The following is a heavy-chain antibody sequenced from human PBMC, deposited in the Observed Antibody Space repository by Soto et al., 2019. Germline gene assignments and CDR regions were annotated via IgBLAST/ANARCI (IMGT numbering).Heavy chain of an antibody. CDR2: TYYRSKWYN. J-gene: IGHJ4*02. V-gene: IGHV6-1*01. Sequence: PSQTLSLTCAISGDSVSSNTAAWNWIRQSPSRGLEWLGRTYYRSKWYNDYAVSVKSRITINPDTSKNQFSLQLNSVTPEDTAVYYCARGQGPHYVTGTNFDYWGQGTLVTVSS. D-gene: IGHD1-7*01. CDR1: GDSVSSNTAA. CDR3: ARGQGPHYVTGTNFDY.